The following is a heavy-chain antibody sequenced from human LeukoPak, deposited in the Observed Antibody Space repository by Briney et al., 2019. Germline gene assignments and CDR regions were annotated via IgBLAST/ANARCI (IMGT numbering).Heavy chain of an antibody. V-gene: IGHV4-39*07. CDR2: IYYSGST. Sequence: PSETLSLTCTVSGGSISSSSYYWGWIRQPPGTGLEWIGSIYYSGSTYYNPSLKSRVTISVDTSKNQFSLKLSSVTAADTAVYYCARALRGYSSGWYPWGQGTLVTVSS. D-gene: IGHD6-19*01. J-gene: IGHJ5*02. CDR3: ARALRGYSSGWYP. CDR1: GGSISSSSYY.